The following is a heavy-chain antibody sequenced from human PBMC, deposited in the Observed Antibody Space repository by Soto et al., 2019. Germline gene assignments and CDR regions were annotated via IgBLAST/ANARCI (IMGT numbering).Heavy chain of an antibody. D-gene: IGHD2-8*01. Sequence: QVQLVESGGGVVQPGRSLRLSCAASGFTFSNYGMHWVRQTPGKGLEWVAVISYDGSHEFYTDSVKGRFTISRDNSKNTLYLQMNSLKTEDPAMYYCAKDPKCCTIGSHCLDNWFDPWGQGTLVTVSS. V-gene: IGHV3-30*18. CDR3: AKDPKCCTIGSHCLDNWFDP. J-gene: IGHJ5*02. CDR2: ISYDGSHE. CDR1: GFTFSNYG.